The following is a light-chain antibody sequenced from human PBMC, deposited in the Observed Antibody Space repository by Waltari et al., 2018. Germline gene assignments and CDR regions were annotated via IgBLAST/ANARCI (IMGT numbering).Light chain of an antibody. V-gene: IGKV1-9*01. CDR3: QQYINHST. J-gene: IGKJ1*01. CDR2: AAS. CDR1: QGISSY. Sequence: DIQLTQSPSFLSASVGDRVTITCRASQGISSYLAWYQQKPGKAPKLLIYAASTLQSGVPSRFSGSGSGTEFTLTISSLQPDDFATYICQQYINHSTFGQGTKVEI.